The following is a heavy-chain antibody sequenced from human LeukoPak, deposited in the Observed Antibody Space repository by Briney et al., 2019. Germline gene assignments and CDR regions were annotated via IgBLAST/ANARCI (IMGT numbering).Heavy chain of an antibody. CDR3: ARVHYGDYAGY. J-gene: IGHJ4*02. Sequence: AGTLSFSCAASGFSFSGYSWIWVRPAPGKGLVWVSFISSSSSYIYYADSVKGRFTISRDNAKNSLYLQMNSLRAEDTAVYYCARVHYGDYAGYWGQGTLVSVSS. D-gene: IGHD4-17*01. V-gene: IGHV3-21*01. CDR1: GFSFSGYS. CDR2: ISSSSSYI.